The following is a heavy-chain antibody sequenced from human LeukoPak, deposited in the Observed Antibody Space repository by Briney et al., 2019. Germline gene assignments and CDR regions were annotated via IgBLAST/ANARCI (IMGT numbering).Heavy chain of an antibody. CDR1: GGSISSGSYY. Sequence: SETLSLTCTVSGGSISSGSYYWSWIRQPAGKGLEWIGRIYTSGSTNYNPSLKSRVTISVDTSKNQFSLKLSSVTAADTAVYYCARVSSYGYRASFDYWGQGTLVTVSS. V-gene: IGHV4-61*02. CDR2: IYTSGST. J-gene: IGHJ4*02. D-gene: IGHD5-18*01. CDR3: ARVSSYGYRASFDY.